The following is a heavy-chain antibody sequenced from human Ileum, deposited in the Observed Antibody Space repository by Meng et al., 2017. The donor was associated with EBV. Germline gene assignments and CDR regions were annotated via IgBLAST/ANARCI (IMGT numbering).Heavy chain of an antibody. CDR2: IYHSGST. V-gene: IGHV4-4*03. Sequence: VPLQEPAPGRCNPLGPLSLLCPSPGASSGSSYWWTWVRQPPEKGLEWIGEIYHSGSTNYNPSLKSRLTLSVDKSKSQFSLELISVTAADTAVYYCARGRRFGSGRYALDYWGQGTLVTVSS. D-gene: IGHD3-10*01. CDR3: ARGRRFGSGRYALDY. J-gene: IGHJ4*02. CDR1: GASSGSSYW.